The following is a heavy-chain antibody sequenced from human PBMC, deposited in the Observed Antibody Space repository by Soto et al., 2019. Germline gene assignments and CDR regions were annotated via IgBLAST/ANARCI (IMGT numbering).Heavy chain of an antibody. V-gene: IGHV4-31*03. J-gene: IGHJ4*02. Sequence: SETLSLTCTVSGGSISGGGYYWSWIRQDPGKGLEWSGYIYYSVSTYYNPSLKSRVTISVDTSKNQFSLKLRSVTAADTAVYYCARGITMVQGDAPDKYYLDSWAQGGMVTVSS. CDR1: GGSISGGGYY. CDR2: IYYSVST. CDR3: ARGITMVQGDAPDKYYLDS. D-gene: IGHD3-10*01.